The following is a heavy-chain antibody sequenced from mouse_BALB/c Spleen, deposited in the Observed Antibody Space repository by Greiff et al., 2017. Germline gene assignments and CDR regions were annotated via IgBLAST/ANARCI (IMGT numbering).Heavy chain of an antibody. Sequence: DVKLVESGGGLVQPGGSLRLSCATSGFTFTDYYMSWVRQPPGKALEWLGFIRNKANGYTTEYSASVKGRFTISRDNSQSILYLQMNTLRAEDSATYYCARDPLLFDYWGQGTTRTVSS. CDR2: IRNKANGYTT. D-gene: IGHD2-1*01. CDR1: GFTFTDYY. J-gene: IGHJ2*01. V-gene: IGHV7-3*02. CDR3: ARDPLLFDY.